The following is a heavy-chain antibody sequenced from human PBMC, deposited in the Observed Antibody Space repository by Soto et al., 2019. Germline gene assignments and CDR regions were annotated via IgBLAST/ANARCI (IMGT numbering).Heavy chain of an antibody. J-gene: IGHJ1*01. CDR2: ISAYNGNT. CDR3: ATEFQYDRGGFHELDF. V-gene: IGHV1-18*04. CDR1: GYTFNSFG. D-gene: IGHD3-22*01. Sequence: GASVKVSCKASGYTFNSFGINWVRQAPGQGLEWLGWISAYNGNTNYAQKFHGRVTMTADTSTTTAYFELTSLRADDTAVYYCATEFQYDRGGFHELDFWGQGTLVTVSS.